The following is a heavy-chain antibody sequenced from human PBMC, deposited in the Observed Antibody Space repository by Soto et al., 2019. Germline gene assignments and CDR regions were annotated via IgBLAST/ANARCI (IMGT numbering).Heavy chain of an antibody. V-gene: IGHV3-73*01. CDR2: IRSKADSYAT. J-gene: IGHJ4*02. CDR1: GFTFSGSA. D-gene: IGHD1-26*01. CDR3: ARLWEWELLQEY. Sequence: EVQLVESGGGLVQPGGSLKLSCAASGFTFSGSAMHWVRQASGKGLEWVGRIRSKADSYATAYAASVKSRFTISRDGATNPVSRQMNSITTEDTAVYYCARLWEWELLQEYWGQGTLVTFSS.